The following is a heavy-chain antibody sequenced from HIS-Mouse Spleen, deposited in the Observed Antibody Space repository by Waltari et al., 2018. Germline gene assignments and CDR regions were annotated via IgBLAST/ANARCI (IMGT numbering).Heavy chain of an antibody. CDR1: GGSISSSSYY. CDR2: IYYSGST. Sequence: QLQLQESGPGLVKPSETLSLTCTVSGGSISSSSYYWGWIRQPPGTGLEWIGSIYYSGSTYYNPSLKSRVTISVETSKNQFSRKLSSVTAADTAVYFCAREIPYSSSWYDWYFDLWGRGTLVTVSS. D-gene: IGHD6-13*01. V-gene: IGHV4-39*07. J-gene: IGHJ2*01. CDR3: AREIPYSSSWYDWYFDL.